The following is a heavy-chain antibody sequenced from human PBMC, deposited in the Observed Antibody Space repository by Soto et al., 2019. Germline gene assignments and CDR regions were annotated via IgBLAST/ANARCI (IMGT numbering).Heavy chain of an antibody. CDR1: GYTFTSYY. Sequence: ASVKVSCKASGYTFTSYYMHWVRQAPGQGLEWMGIINPSGGSTSYAQKFQGRVTMTRDTSTSTVYMELSSLRSEDTAVYYCARARTPSVVTPRSCFDPWGQGTLVTVSS. CDR2: INPSGGST. V-gene: IGHV1-46*01. CDR3: ARARTPSVVTPRSCFDP. D-gene: IGHD2-21*02. J-gene: IGHJ5*02.